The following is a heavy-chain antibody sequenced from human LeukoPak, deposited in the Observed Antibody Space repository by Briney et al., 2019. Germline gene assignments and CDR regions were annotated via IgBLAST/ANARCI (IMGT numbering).Heavy chain of an antibody. J-gene: IGHJ4*02. CDR2: IYSGGST. CDR3: ARVWYDILTGYVDY. CDR1: GFTVSSNY. Sequence: PGGSLRLSCAASGFTVSSNYMSWVRQAPGKGLEWVSVIYSGGSTYYADSVKGRFIISRDNSKNTLYLQMNSLRAEDTAVYYCARVWYDILTGYVDYWGQGTLVTVSS. D-gene: IGHD3-9*01. V-gene: IGHV3-53*01.